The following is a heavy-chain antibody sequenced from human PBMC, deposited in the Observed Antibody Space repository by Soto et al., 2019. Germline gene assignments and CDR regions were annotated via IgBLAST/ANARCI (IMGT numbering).Heavy chain of an antibody. J-gene: IGHJ4*02. Sequence: QVQLVQSGAEVKKPGASVKVSCKTSGYTFTSYHISWVRQAPGQGLEWMGWISAYNIKTNYAQKFQGRVTMTTDTLTSTADMELRSLRSDDTAVYYCARDAPPTDYWGQGTLVTVSS. CDR2: ISAYNIKT. CDR3: ARDAPPTDY. V-gene: IGHV1-18*01. CDR1: GYTFTSYH.